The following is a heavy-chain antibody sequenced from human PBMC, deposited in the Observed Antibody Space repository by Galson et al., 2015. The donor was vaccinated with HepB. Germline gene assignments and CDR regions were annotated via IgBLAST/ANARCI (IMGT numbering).Heavy chain of an antibody. CDR1: GFTFSSYW. D-gene: IGHD3-22*01. J-gene: IGHJ1*01. CDR2: IKGDGSST. CDR3: ARMAYYDSSGCYGYIQH. V-gene: IGHV3-74*01. Sequence: SLRLSCAASGFTFSSYWMHWVRQAPGKGLVCVSRIKGDGSSTDYADSVKGRFTISRDNAKNTLYLQMNSLRAEDTAVYYCARMAYYDSSGCYGYIQHWGQGTLVTVSS.